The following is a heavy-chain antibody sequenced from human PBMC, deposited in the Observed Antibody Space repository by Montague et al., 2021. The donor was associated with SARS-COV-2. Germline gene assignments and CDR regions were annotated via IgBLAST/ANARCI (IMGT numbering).Heavy chain of an antibody. D-gene: IGHD5-24*01. CDR1: GDSISSGTHY. CDR3: AREDRWNWLDP. J-gene: IGHJ5*02. CDR2: IYYRGST. V-gene: IGHV4-61*10. Sequence: SETLSLTCTVSGDSISSGTHYWSWIRQPAGKGLEWIGYIYYRGSTNYNPSLETRVTLSVDPSKNQFSLKLSSVTAADTAVYYCAREDRWNWLDPWGQGTLVIVSS.